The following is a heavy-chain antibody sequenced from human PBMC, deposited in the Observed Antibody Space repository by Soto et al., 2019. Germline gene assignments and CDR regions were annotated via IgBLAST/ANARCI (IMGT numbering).Heavy chain of an antibody. CDR1: GGSISTADYY. CDR2: IYYRGST. J-gene: IGHJ4*02. CDR3: VSDYDSGGYIGY. Sequence: SETLSLTCNVSGGSISTADYYWILIRQPPGKGLEWIGYIYYRGSTYYNPSLESRVAISIDTSKNQFSLNLTSVTAADTAVYYCVSDYDSGGYIGYWGQGTLVTVSS. D-gene: IGHD3-22*01. V-gene: IGHV4-30-4*01.